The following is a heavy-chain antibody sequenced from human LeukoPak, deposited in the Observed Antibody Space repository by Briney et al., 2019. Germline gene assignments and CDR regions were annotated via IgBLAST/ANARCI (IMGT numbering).Heavy chain of an antibody. CDR2: IIPIFGTA. Sequence: SVKVSCTASGGTFSSYAISWVRQAPGQGLEWMGGIIPIFGTANYAQKFQGRVTITTDESTSTAYMELSSLRSEDTAVYYCARGILIAAAGNDYWGQGTLVTVSS. CDR1: GGTFSSYA. J-gene: IGHJ4*02. D-gene: IGHD6-13*01. CDR3: ARGILIAAAGNDY. V-gene: IGHV1-69*05.